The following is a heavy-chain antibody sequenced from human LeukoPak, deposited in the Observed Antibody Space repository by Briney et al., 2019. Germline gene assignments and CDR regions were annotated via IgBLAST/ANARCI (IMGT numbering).Heavy chain of an antibody. Sequence: SETLSLTCTVSGGSISSYYWSWLRQPAGKGLEWIGRIYTSGSTNYNPSLKSRVTMSVDTSKNQFSLKLSSVTAADTAVYYCARDGGPGQYGLLIRDAFDIWGHGTMVTVSS. V-gene: IGHV4-4*07. CDR1: GGSISSYY. CDR3: ARDGGPGQYGLLIRDAFDI. D-gene: IGHD2-15*01. J-gene: IGHJ3*02. CDR2: IYTSGST.